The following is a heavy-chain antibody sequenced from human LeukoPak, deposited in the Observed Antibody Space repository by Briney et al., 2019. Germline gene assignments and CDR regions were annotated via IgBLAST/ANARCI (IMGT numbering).Heavy chain of an antibody. CDR1: GFTFSIAW. V-gene: IGHV3-15*01. CDR2: IKSKTDGGTT. CDR3: TTDRVGATNFDY. Sequence: GGSLRLSCAAAGFTFSIAWMSWVRQAPGKGLEWVGRIKSKTDGGTTDYAAPVKGRFTISRDDSKNTLYLQMNSLKTEDTAVYYCTTDRVGATNFDYWGQGTLSPSPQ. J-gene: IGHJ4*02. D-gene: IGHD1-26*01.